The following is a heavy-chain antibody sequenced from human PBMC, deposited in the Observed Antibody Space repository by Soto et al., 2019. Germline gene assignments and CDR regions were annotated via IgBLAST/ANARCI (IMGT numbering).Heavy chain of an antibody. CDR2: IIPIFGTA. CDR3: AGPAYSNYYYYGMDV. V-gene: IGHV1-69*12. Sequence: QVQLVQSGAEVKKPGSSVKVSCKASGGTFSSYAISWVRQAPGQGLEWMGGIIPIFGTANYARKFQGRVTHNANECTSTAYIALSSLKSEDTAVYYCAGPAYSNYYYYGMDVWGQGTTVTVSS. CDR1: GGTFSSYA. D-gene: IGHD4-4*01. J-gene: IGHJ6*02.